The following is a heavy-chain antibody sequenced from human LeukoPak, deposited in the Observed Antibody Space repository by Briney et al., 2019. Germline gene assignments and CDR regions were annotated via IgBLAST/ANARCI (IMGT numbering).Heavy chain of an antibody. Sequence: ASVWGSCKTSGYTFTVYYMHWGRQAPGQGLEWVGWINPNTGGTNYAQKFQGRVTMTRDTSISTAYMELSRLRSDDTAVYYCARATPHIVGLDYWGQGTLVTVSS. CDR2: INPNTGGT. J-gene: IGHJ4*02. CDR1: GYTFTVYY. CDR3: ARATPHIVGLDY. V-gene: IGHV1-2*02. D-gene: IGHD1-26*01.